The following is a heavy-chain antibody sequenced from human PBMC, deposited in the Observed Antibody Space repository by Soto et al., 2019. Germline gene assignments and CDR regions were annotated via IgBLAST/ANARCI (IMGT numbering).Heavy chain of an antibody. V-gene: IGHV1-8*01. CDR3: ARDHSSGWYGPYYYYGMDV. CDR2: MNPNSGNT. D-gene: IGHD6-19*01. J-gene: IGHJ6*02. CDR1: GYTFTSYD. Sequence: QVQLVQSGAEVKKPGASVKVSCTASGYTFTSYDINWVRQATGQGLEWMGWMNPNSGNTGYAQKFQGRVTMTRNTSISTAYMELSSLRSDDTAVYYCARDHSSGWYGPYYYYGMDVWGQGTTVTVSS.